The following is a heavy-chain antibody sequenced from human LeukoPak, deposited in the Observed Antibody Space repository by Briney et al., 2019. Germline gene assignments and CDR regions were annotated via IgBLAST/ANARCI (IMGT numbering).Heavy chain of an antibody. Sequence: ASVKVSCKASGYTFTSYYMHWVRQAPGQGLEWMGIINPSGGSTSYAQKFQGRVTMTRDTSTSTVYMELSSLRSEDTAVYYCARYSSQSNRGDSSGYPFWGQGTLVTVSS. V-gene: IGHV1-46*01. CDR1: GYTFTSYY. CDR3: ARYSSQSNRGDSSGYPF. J-gene: IGHJ4*02. CDR2: INPSGGST. D-gene: IGHD3-22*01.